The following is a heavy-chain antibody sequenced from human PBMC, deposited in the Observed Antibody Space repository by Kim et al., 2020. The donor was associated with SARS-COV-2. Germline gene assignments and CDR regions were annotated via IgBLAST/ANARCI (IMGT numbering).Heavy chain of an antibody. D-gene: IGHD1-26*01. CDR1: GGTFSSYA. V-gene: IGHV1-69*13. Sequence: SVKVSCKASGGTFSSYAISWVRQAPGQGLEWMGGIIPIFGTANYAQKFQGRVTITADESTSTAYMELSSLRSEDTAVYYCASSSWELAGWFDPWGQGTLVTVSS. J-gene: IGHJ5*02. CDR2: IIPIFGTA. CDR3: ASSSWELAGWFDP.